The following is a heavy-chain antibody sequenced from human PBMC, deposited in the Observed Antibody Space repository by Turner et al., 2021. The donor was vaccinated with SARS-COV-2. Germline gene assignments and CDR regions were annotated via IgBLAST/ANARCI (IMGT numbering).Heavy chain of an antibody. V-gene: IGHV3-30-3*01. D-gene: IGHD3-10*01. CDR1: GFTFSSYV. Sequence: QVQLVEAGGGVVQPGRCLRLSCAASGFTFSSYVMHWVRQAAGKGLEWVAVISYDGSNKYSADSVKGRFTISRDNSKNTLYLQMNSLRAEDTAVYYCARDSGDFDYWGQGTLVTVSS. J-gene: IGHJ4*02. CDR3: ARDSGDFDY. CDR2: ISYDGSNK.